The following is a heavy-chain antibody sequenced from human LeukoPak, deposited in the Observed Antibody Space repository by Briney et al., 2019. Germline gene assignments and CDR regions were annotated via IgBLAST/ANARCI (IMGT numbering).Heavy chain of an antibody. D-gene: IGHD1-26*01. CDR2: IKSKTDGGTT. J-gene: IGHJ6*02. V-gene: IGHV3-15*07. CDR3: TTSSGGAPHYYGMDV. Sequence: GGSLRLSCAASGFTFSNAWMNWVRQAPGKGLEWVGRIKSKTDGGTTDCAAPVKGRFTISRDDSKNTLYLQMNSLKTEDTAVYYCTTSSGGAPHYYGMDVWGQGTTVTVSS. CDR1: GFTFSNAW.